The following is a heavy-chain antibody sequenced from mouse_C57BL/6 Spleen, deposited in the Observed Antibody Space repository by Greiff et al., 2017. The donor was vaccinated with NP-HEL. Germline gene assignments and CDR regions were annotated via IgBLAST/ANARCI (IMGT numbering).Heavy chain of an antibody. D-gene: IGHD2-4*01. Sequence: EVTLVESEGGLVQPGSSMKLSCTASGFTFSDYYMAWVRQVPEKGLEWVANINHDGSSTYYLASLKSRFIISRDNAKNILYLQMSSLKSEDTATYYCARGGYHYYYDGDWYFDVWGTGTTVTVSS. CDR1: GFTFSDYY. CDR3: ARGGYHYYYDGDWYFDV. J-gene: IGHJ1*03. CDR2: INHDGSST. V-gene: IGHV5-16*01.